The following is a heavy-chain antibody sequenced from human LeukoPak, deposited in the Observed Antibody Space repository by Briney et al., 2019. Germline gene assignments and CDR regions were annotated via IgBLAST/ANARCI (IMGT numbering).Heavy chain of an antibody. Sequence: GGSLRLSCAASGFTFSSYSMNWVRQAPGKGLEWVSYISSSSSTIYYADSVKGRFTISRDNAKNSLYLQMNSLRAEDTAVYYCARDIVVVVAADYYYYGMDVWGQGTTVTVSS. V-gene: IGHV3-48*04. CDR2: ISSSSSTI. CDR1: GFTFSSYS. D-gene: IGHD2-15*01. CDR3: ARDIVVVVAADYYYYGMDV. J-gene: IGHJ6*02.